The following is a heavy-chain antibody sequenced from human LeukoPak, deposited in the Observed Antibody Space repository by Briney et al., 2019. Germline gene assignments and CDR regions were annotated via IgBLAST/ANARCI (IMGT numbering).Heavy chain of an antibody. D-gene: IGHD2-2*01. CDR1: GFTFSSYG. CDR2: IRYDGSNK. V-gene: IGHV3-30*02. J-gene: IGHJ4*02. CDR3: AKALWKVPAASFDY. Sequence: GGSLRLXCAASGFTFSSYGMHWVRQAPGKGLEWVAFIRYDGSNKYYADSVKGRFTISRDNFKNTLYLQMNSLRAEDTAVYYCAKALWKVPAASFDYWGQGTLVTVSS.